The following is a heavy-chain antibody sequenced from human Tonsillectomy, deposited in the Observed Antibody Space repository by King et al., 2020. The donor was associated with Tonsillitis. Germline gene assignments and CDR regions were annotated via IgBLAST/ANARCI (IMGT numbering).Heavy chain of an antibody. V-gene: IGHV4-34*01. J-gene: IGHJ5*01. CDR1: GGSFSGYY. CDR2: IDHSGST. Sequence: HVQLQQWGAGLLKPSETLSLTCAVYGGSFSGYYWSWIRQPPGKGLEWIGEIDHSGSTNYNPASKSRVTISVDPSKNKFSLKVTSVTAADTAGYYCASISSDSWGQGTLVTVSS. CDR3: ASISSDS.